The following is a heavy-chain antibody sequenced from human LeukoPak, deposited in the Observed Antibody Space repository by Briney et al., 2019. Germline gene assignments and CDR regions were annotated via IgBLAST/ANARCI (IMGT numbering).Heavy chain of an antibody. CDR2: ISFDGSYK. V-gene: IGHV3-30*18. CDR1: GFTFSSYD. J-gene: IGHJ4*02. D-gene: IGHD2-15*01. CDR3: AKGGPSGLSVAEFDY. Sequence: PGGSLRLSCAASGFTFSSYDMHWVRQAPGKGLEWVAGISFDGSYKYSADSVKGRFSISRDNSKNTLYLQMNSLRGEDTAIYYCAKGGPSGLSVAEFDYWGPGTLVTVSS.